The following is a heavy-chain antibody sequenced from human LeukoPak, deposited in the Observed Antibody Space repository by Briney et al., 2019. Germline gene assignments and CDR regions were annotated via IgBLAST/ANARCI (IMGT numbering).Heavy chain of an antibody. Sequence: SETLSLTCTVSGGSISNRNYHWGWIRQPPGKGLEWIGSIYYSGSTYYNPSLKSRVTISVDTSKNQFSLKLSSVTAADTAVYYCARDMRWLQFSGFGNWGQGTLVTVSS. D-gene: IGHD5-24*01. V-gene: IGHV4-39*07. CDR1: GGSISNRNYH. CDR2: IYYSGST. J-gene: IGHJ4*02. CDR3: ARDMRWLQFSGFGN.